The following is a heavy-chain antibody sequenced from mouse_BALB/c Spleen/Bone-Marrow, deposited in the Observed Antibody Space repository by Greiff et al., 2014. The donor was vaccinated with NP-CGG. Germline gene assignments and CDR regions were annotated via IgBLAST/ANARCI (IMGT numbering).Heavy chain of an antibody. CDR3: VRNYGSYLY. CDR1: GFTFSDAW. Sequence: EVKLMESGGGLVQPGGSMKLSCAASGFTFSDAWMDWVRQSPEKGLDWVAEIRSTANNHATVYAESVKGRLTISRDDSKSCVYLQMNTLRAEDTGIYYCVRNYGSYLYWGQGTTLTVSS. CDR2: IRSTANNHAT. J-gene: IGHJ2*01. V-gene: IGHV6-6*01. D-gene: IGHD2-1*01.